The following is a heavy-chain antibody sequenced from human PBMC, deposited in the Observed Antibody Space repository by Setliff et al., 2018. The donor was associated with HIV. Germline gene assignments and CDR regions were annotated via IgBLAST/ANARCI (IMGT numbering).Heavy chain of an antibody. CDR1: GASFSSGGYY. D-gene: IGHD3-22*01. V-gene: IGHV2-5*01. Sequence: TLSLTCNVSGASFSSGGYYWGWIRQPPGKALEWLALIFWNDNRSYSPSLRSRLTITKDTSKNQVVLTMTDMDPADTATYSCAHVSGSGYYSYFDQWGQGTLVTVSS. CDR3: AHVSGSGYYSYFDQ. CDR2: IFWNDNR. J-gene: IGHJ4*02.